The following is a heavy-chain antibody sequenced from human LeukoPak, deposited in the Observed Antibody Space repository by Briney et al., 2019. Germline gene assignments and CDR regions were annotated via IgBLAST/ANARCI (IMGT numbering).Heavy chain of an antibody. CDR1: GFTFSSYS. Sequence: GGSLRLSCAASGFTFSSYSMNWVRQAPGKGLEWVSSISSSSSYIYYADSVKGRFTISRDNAKNSLYLPMNSLRAQDTAVYYCARVPSAYSSGWYPDYWGQGTLVTVSS. D-gene: IGHD6-19*01. J-gene: IGHJ4*02. CDR3: ARVPSAYSSGWYPDY. V-gene: IGHV3-21*01. CDR2: ISSSSSYI.